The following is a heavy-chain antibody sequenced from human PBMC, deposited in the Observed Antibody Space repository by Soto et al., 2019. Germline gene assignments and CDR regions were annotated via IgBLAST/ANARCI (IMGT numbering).Heavy chain of an antibody. CDR2: IYYSGSA. CDR1: GGSISSTNYY. Sequence: SETLSLTCTVSGGSISSTNYYWDWIRQPPGKGLEWIGSIYYSGSAYYNPSLKSRVTISIDTSKNQFSLKVGSVTATDTAVYYCARSGDYLPFAYWGQGALVTVSS. D-gene: IGHD4-17*01. V-gene: IGHV4-39*01. CDR3: ARSGDYLPFAY. J-gene: IGHJ4*02.